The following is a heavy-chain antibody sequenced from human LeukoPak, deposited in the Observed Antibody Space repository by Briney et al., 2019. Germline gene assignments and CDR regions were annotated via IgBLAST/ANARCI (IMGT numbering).Heavy chain of an antibody. V-gene: IGHV3-30*03. CDR1: GFTFSSYG. CDR3: ARGGDYGADNWFDP. J-gene: IGHJ5*02. CDR2: ISYDGSNK. Sequence: SGRSLRLSCAASGFTFSSYGMHWVRQAPGKGLEWVAVISYDGSNKYYADSVKGRFTISRDNSKNTLYLQMNSLRAADTAVYYCARGGDYGADNWFDPWGQGTLVTVSS. D-gene: IGHD4-17*01.